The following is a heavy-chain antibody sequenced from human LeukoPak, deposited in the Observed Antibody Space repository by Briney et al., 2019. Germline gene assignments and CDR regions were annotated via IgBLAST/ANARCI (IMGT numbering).Heavy chain of an antibody. CDR2: INPNSGGT. D-gene: IGHD3-3*01. V-gene: IGHV1-2*02. CDR1: GYTFTGYY. CDR3: ARAITIFGIITPRFDY. Sequence: ASVKVSCKASGYTFTGYYMHWVRQAPGQGLEWMGWINPNSGGTNYAQKFQGRVTMTRDTSISTAYMELSSLRSDDTAVYFCARAITIFGIITPRFDYWGQGTLVTVSS. J-gene: IGHJ4*02.